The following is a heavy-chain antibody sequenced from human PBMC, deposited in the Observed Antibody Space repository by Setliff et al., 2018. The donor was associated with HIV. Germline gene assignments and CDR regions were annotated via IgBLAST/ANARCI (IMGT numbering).Heavy chain of an antibody. D-gene: IGHD3-10*01. CDR2: IHPNRGGT. CDR3: ATGTTSRGSGRDFDY. Sequence: GASVKVSCKASGYTFIGDYMHWVRQAPGQGLEWMGWIHPNRGGTNYAQKFQGRVTLTRDTSINTAHMELQRLRSDDTAVYFCATGTTSRGSGRDFDYWGQGSLVTVSS. J-gene: IGHJ4*02. V-gene: IGHV1-2*02. CDR1: GYTFIGDY.